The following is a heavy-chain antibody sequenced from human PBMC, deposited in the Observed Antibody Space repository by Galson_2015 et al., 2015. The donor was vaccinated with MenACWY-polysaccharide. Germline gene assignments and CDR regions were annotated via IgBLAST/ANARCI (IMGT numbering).Heavy chain of an antibody. Sequence: SLRLSCAASGFTFIDYAMHWVRQGPGKGLEWVSGIRWSSSDIAYVGSVKGRFTISSDNAKNSLYLEMNSLKAEDTALYYCAARVPGSARGAFDIWGQGTMVTVSS. CDR3: AARVPGSARGAFDI. CDR2: IRWSSSDI. CDR1: GFTFIDYA. J-gene: IGHJ3*02. D-gene: IGHD3-10*01. V-gene: IGHV3-9*01.